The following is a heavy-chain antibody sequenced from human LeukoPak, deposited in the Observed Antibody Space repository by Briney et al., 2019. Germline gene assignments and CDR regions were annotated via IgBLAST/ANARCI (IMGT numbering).Heavy chain of an antibody. CDR1: GFTFSTYT. V-gene: IGHV3-48*04. CDR3: ARRRVDDLDY. CDR2: ISSSSSSI. J-gene: IGHJ4*02. D-gene: IGHD1-1*01. Sequence: GGSLRLSCAASGFTFSTYTMNWVRQAPGKGLEWISSISSSSSSIYYADSVKGRFTISRDNAKNSLYPQMNTLRAEDTAVYYCARRRVDDLDYWGQGTLVAVSS.